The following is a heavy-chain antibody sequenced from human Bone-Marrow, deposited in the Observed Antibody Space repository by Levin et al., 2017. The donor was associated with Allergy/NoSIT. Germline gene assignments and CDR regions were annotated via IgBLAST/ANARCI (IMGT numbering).Heavy chain of an antibody. D-gene: IGHD3-9*01. CDR3: ARDFAGRGGMDV. J-gene: IGHJ6*02. V-gene: IGHV1-8*01. CDR1: GYTFTSYD. Sequence: ASVKVSCKASGYTFTSYDINWVRQATGQGLEWMGWMNPNSGNTGYAQKFQGRVTMTRNTSISTAYMELSSLRSEDTAVYYCARDFAGRGGMDVWGQGTTVTVSS. CDR2: MNPNSGNT.